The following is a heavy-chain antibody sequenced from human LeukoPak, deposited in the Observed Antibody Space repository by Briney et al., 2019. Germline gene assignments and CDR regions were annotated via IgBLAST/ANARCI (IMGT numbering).Heavy chain of an antibody. D-gene: IGHD5-18*01. CDR1: GFTFTTYW. Sequence: GGSLRLSCAASGFTFTTYWMHWVRQAPGKGLVWVSHINSDGSITSYADSVKGRFTISRDDAKNTLYLQMSSLRAEDTAVYYCARDAVDTANAVWGQGTTVTVSS. CDR2: INSDGSIT. CDR3: ARDAVDTANAV. V-gene: IGHV3-74*01. J-gene: IGHJ6*02.